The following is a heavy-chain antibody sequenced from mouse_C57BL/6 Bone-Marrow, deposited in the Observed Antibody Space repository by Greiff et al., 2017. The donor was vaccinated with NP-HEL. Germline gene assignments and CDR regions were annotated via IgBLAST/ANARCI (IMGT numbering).Heavy chain of an antibody. CDR2: IWSDGST. V-gene: IGHV2-6-1*01. CDR1: GFSLTSYG. J-gene: IGHJ1*03. CDR3: ARHNYGSSYWYFDV. Sequence: VQLQESGPGLVAPSQSLSITCTVSGFSLTSYGVHWVRQPPGKGLEWLVVIWSDGSTTYNSALKSRLSISKDNSKSQVFLKMNSLQTDDTAMYYGARHNYGSSYWYFDVWGTGTTVTVSS. D-gene: IGHD1-1*01.